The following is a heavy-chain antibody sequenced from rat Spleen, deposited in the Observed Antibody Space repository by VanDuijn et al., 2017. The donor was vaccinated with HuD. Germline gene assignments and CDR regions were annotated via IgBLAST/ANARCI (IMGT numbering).Heavy chain of an antibody. J-gene: IGHJ2*01. V-gene: IGHV5-29*01. CDR1: GLSFSDYY. D-gene: IGHD1-11*01. CDR3: ARRHYGYTDYFDY. Sequence: EVQLVESDGGLVQPGRSLKLSCAASGLSFSDYYMAWVRQAPTKGLEWVATLSYDGHTTYYRDSVKGRFTISRDIAKSTLYLQMDSLGSEDTATYYCARRHYGYTDYFDYWGQGVMVTVSS. CDR2: LSYDGHTT.